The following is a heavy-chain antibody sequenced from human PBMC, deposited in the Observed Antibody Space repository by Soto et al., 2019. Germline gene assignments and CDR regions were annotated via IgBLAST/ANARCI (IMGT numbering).Heavy chain of an antibody. Sequence: GGSLRLSCAASGFTVSSNYMSWVRQAPGKGLEWVSVIYSGGSTYYADSVKGRFTISRDNSKNTLYLQMNSLRAEDTAVYYCASSITIFGVVEYGMDVWGQGTTVTVSS. CDR2: IYSGGST. CDR3: ASSITIFGVVEYGMDV. CDR1: GFTVSSNY. V-gene: IGHV3-66*01. D-gene: IGHD3-3*01. J-gene: IGHJ6*02.